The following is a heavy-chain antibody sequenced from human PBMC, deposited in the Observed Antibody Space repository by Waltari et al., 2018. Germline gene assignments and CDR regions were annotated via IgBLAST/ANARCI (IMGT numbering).Heavy chain of an antibody. CDR3: ARSYYYDSSGYYSSSYYFDY. J-gene: IGHJ4*02. CDR1: GGSISSSSYY. V-gene: IGHV4-39*07. D-gene: IGHD3-22*01. CDR2: IYYSGST. Sequence: QLQLQESGPGLVKPSETLSLTCTVSGGSISSSSYYWGWIRQPPGQGLEWIGSIYYSGSTYYNPSLKSRVTISVDTSKNQFSLKLSSVTAADTAVYYCARSYYYDSSGYYSSSYYFDYWGQGTLVTVSS.